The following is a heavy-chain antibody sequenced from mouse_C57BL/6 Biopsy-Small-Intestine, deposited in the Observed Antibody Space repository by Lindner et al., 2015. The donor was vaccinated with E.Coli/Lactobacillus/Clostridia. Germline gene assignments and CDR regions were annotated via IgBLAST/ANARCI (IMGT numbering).Heavy chain of an antibody. CDR2: VYPGSDYT. CDR1: GYTFSNYG. CDR3: AREGFDY. V-gene: IGHV1-63*01. Sequence: VQLQESGAEVVRPGTSVRMSCRASGYTFSNYGISWAKQRPGHGLEWIGDVYPGSDYTHYNEKFKGKATLTADKSSSTAYMQFSSLTSEDSAIYYCAREGFDYWGQGTTLLVSS. J-gene: IGHJ2*01.